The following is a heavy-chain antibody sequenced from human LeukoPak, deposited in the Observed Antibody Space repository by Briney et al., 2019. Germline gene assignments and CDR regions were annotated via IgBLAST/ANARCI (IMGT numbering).Heavy chain of an antibody. J-gene: IGHJ3*02. CDR2: IYYSGST. D-gene: IGHD3-10*01. CDR3: ARVAQSPYGSGSFDAFDI. V-gene: IGHV4-59*01. CDR1: GGSIISYY. Sequence: SEPLSLTCTVSGGSIISYYWSWIRQPPGKGLEWIGYIYYSGSTNYNPSLKSRVTISVDTSKNQFSLKLSSVTAADTAVYYCARVAQSPYGSGSFDAFDIWGQGTMVTVSS.